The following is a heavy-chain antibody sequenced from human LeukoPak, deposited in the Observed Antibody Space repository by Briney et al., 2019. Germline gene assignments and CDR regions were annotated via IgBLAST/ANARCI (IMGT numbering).Heavy chain of an antibody. J-gene: IGHJ4*02. CDR3: AKDQAGWEPYFFDY. D-gene: IGHD1-26*01. Sequence: PGGSLRLSCAASGFTFSSYGMHWVRQAPGKGLEWVAVISYDGSNKYYADSVKGRFTISRDNAKNSLYLQMNSLRAEDTAVYYCAKDQAGWEPYFFDYWGQGTLVTVSS. V-gene: IGHV3-30*18. CDR1: GFTFSSYG. CDR2: ISYDGSNK.